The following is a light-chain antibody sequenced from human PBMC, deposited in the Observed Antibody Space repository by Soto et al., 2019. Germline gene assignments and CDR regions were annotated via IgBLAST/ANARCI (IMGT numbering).Light chain of an antibody. V-gene: IGLV2-23*01. J-gene: IGLJ1*01. CDR3: CSYVASSAL. Sequence: QSVLTQPASVSGSPGQSITISCTGTSSDVGSYNLVSWYQQHPGKAPKLLIYDGSKRPSGVSDRFSGSKSGNTASLTISGLQAEDEADYYCCSYVASSALFGTGTK. CDR1: SSDVGSYNL. CDR2: DGS.